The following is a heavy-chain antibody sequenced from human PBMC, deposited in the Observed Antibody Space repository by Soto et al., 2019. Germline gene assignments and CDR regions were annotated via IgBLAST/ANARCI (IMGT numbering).Heavy chain of an antibody. V-gene: IGHV3-23*01. Sequence: GGSLRLSCAASGFTFSSYAMSWVRQAPGKGLEWVAAISCDGSNKYYSDSVKGRFTISRDNFKNTLTLQMNSLRADDTAVYSCAKDLQSYGDYDYYCYGMDVWGLGTRVTVSS. CDR1: GFTFSSYA. D-gene: IGHD4-17*01. CDR3: AKDLQSYGDYDYYCYGMDV. CDR2: ISCDGSNK. J-gene: IGHJ6*02.